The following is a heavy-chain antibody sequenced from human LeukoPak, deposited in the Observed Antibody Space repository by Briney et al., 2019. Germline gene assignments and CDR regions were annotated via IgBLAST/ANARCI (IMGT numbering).Heavy chain of an antibody. V-gene: IGHV3-48*04. CDR1: GFTFSSYS. CDR3: AREGNYDSSGYGDY. CDR2: ISSSSSTI. D-gene: IGHD3-22*01. Sequence: PGGSLRLSCAASGFTFSSYSMTWVRQAPGKGLEWVSYISSSSSTIYYADSVKGRFTISRDNAKNSLYLQMNSLRAEDTAVYYCAREGNYDSSGYGDYWGQGTLVTVSS. J-gene: IGHJ4*02.